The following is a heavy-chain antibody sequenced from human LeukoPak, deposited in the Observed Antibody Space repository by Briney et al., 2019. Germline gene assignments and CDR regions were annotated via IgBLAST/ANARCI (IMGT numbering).Heavy chain of an antibody. J-gene: IGHJ4*02. Sequence: QPGGSLRLSCAVSGFTFSSYGMSWVRQAPGKGLEWVSTINNSGGNRHYADSVKGRFTISRDNSKNTLYLQMNTLRAEDTAVYYCTKDAGDCRGASCSFFDYWGQGTLVTVSS. V-gene: IGHV3-23*01. CDR3: TKDAGDCRGASCSFFDY. D-gene: IGHD2-2*01. CDR1: GFTFSSYG. CDR2: INNSGGNR.